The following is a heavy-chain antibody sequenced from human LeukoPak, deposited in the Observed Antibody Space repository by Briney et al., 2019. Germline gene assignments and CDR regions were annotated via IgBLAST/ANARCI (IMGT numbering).Heavy chain of an antibody. J-gene: IGHJ4*02. CDR3: ATDQHRYGGFDY. V-gene: IGHV1-18*01. CDR1: GYTFTSYG. CDR2: ISAYNGNT. Sequence: ASVKVSCKASGYTFTSYGISWVRQAPGQGLVWMGWISAYNGNTNYAQKLQGRVTMTTDTSTSTAYMELRSLRSDDTAVYYCATDQHRYGGFDYWGQGTLVTVSS. D-gene: IGHD4-17*01.